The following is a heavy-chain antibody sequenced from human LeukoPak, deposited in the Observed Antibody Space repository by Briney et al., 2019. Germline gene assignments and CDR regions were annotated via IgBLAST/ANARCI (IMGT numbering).Heavy chain of an antibody. Sequence: SQTLSLTCTVSGGSISSGDYYWSWIRQPPGKGLEWIGYIYYSGSTYYNPSLKSRVTISVDTSKNQFSLKLSSVTAADTGVYYCARAKKEYCSSTSCYKDDYWGQGTLVTVSS. CDR3: ARAKKEYCSSTSCYKDDY. D-gene: IGHD2-2*02. CDR1: GGSISSGDYY. V-gene: IGHV4-30-4*08. CDR2: IYYSGST. J-gene: IGHJ4*02.